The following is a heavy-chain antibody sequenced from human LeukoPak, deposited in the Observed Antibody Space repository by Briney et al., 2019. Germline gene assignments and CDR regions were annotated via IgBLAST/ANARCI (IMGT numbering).Heavy chain of an antibody. CDR2: MYYSGST. Sequence: PSETLSLTCSASGGSISSSNYYWGWIRQPPGKGLEWIGSMYYSGSTYYNPSLKSRVTISVDTSKNQFSLKVNSVTAADTAVYYCARRPDCGDSIRSPGAFDIWGQGTMVTVSS. CDR1: GGSISSSNYY. V-gene: IGHV4-39*07. D-gene: IGHD4-17*01. CDR3: ARRPDCGDSIRSPGAFDI. J-gene: IGHJ3*02.